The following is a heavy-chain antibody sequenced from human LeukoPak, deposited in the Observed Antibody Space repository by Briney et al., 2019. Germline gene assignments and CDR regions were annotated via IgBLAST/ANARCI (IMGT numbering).Heavy chain of an antibody. D-gene: IGHD5-18*01. V-gene: IGHV3-30*04. Sequence: GGSLRLSCSASGFTFSSYAMHGVRQAPPKELQGVAVISYYGSNKYYAHSVKGRFTISRDNSQNTLYLQMNSLRAEDTAVYYCAKVARYSYGPNFYYGMDVWVRGTKVTVSS. CDR1: GFTFSSYA. CDR2: ISYYGSNK. J-gene: IGHJ6*02. CDR3: AKVARYSYGPNFYYGMDV.